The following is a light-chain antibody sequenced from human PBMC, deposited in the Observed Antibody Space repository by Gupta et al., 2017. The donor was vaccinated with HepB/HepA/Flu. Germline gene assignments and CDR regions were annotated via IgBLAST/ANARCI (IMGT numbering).Light chain of an antibody. J-gene: IGLJ1*01. CDR3: CSYAGSSTPYV. V-gene: IGLV2-23*02. CDR2: EVS. CDR1: SSAVWSYNL. Sequence: QSALTQPAPVSGPPGQSITISCTVTSSAVWSYNLVFWYQQHPGEAPRLRIYEVSKRPSGVSDRFSSSKSGNSASLAISGLQAEDEADYYCCSYAGSSTPYVFGAGTKVTVL.